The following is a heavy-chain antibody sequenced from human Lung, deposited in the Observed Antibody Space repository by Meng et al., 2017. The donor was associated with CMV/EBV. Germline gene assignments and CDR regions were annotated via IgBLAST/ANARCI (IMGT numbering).Heavy chain of an antibody. V-gene: IGHV4-39*01. CDR3: AKQSIAARSDY. Sequence: GSLRLSCTVSGGSISSSSYYWGWIRQPPGKGLEWIGSIYYSGSTYYNPSLKSRVTISVDTSKNQFSLKLSSVTAADTAVYYCAKQSIAARSDYWGQGTLVXVSS. D-gene: IGHD6-6*01. CDR2: IYYSGST. J-gene: IGHJ4*02. CDR1: GGSISSSSYY.